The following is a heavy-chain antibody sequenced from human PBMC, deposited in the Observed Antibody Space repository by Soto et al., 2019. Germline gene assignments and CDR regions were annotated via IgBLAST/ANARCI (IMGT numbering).Heavy chain of an antibody. CDR2: ISAYNGNK. CDR3: ARELGQQRVDY. J-gene: IGHJ4*02. D-gene: IGHD6-13*01. V-gene: IGHV1-18*01. Sequence: GASVKVSCKASGYTFTSYGISWVRQAPGQGLEWMGWISAYNGNKKYAQKLQGRVSMTTDTSTSTAYMELRSLRSDDTAVYYCARELGQQRVDYWGQGTLVTVSS. CDR1: GYTFTSYG.